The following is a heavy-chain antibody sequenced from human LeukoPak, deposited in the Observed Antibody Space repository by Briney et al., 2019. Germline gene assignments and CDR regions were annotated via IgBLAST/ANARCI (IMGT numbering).Heavy chain of an antibody. CDR2: SNSDGSST. CDR3: ARGDYYDSSGYYYPLVFDY. D-gene: IGHD3-22*01. J-gene: IGHJ4*02. CDR1: GFTFSSYW. Sequence: GGSLRLSCAASGFTFSSYWMHWVRQAPGKGLVWVSRSNSDGSSTSYADSVKGRFTISRDNAKNTLYLQMNSLRAEDTAVYYCARGDYYDSSGYYYPLVFDYWGQGTLVTVSS. V-gene: IGHV3-74*01.